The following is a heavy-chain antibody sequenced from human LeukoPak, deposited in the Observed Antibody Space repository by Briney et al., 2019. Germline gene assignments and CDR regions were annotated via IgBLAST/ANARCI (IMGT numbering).Heavy chain of an antibody. Sequence: SQTLSLTCAISGDSVSSNSAAWSWVRQSPSRGLEWLGRTYYRSRWYSDYAVSVKSRMSINPDTSKNQFSLQLNSVTPEDTAVYYCARGGAGVLVFDYWGQGTLVAVSS. CDR1: GDSVSSNSAA. CDR2: TYYRSRWYS. J-gene: IGHJ4*02. D-gene: IGHD3-16*02. V-gene: IGHV6-1*01. CDR3: ARGGAGVLVFDY.